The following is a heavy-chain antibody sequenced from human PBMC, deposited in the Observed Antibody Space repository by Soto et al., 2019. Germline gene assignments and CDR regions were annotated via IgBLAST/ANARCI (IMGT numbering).Heavy chain of an antibody. CDR3: PKVSGYSRGWLDY. Sequence: VGSLRLSCAASGFSFSSYSMNWVRQAPGKGLEWVSYISSSSSTIYYADSVKGRFTISRDNAKNSLYLQMNSLRDEDTAVYYWPKVSGYSRGWLDYWRQGTLVTVAS. CDR2: ISSSSSTI. V-gene: IGHV3-48*02. J-gene: IGHJ4*02. D-gene: IGHD6-19*01. CDR1: GFSFSSYS.